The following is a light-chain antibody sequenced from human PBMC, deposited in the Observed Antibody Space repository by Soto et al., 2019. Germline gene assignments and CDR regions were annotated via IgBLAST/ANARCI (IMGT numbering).Light chain of an antibody. V-gene: IGKV1-8*01. CDR2: DAS. J-gene: IGKJ1*01. CDR3: QQFYNYRRT. CDR1: QDIGTY. Sequence: AIRMTQSPSSFSASTGDRVSITCRATQDIGTYLAWYQQIPGKAPKLLIYDASTLQTGVPSRFSGSGSGTDFTLTISYMQSEDFGTYYCQQFYNYRRTCVQGTKVEIK.